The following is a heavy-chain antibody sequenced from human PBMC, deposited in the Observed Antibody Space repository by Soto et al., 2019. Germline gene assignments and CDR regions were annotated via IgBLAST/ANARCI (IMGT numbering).Heavy chain of an antibody. CDR2: IYYSGST. Sequence: QLQLQESGPGLVKPSETLSLACTVSGGSISGSSYYWGWIRQPPGKGLEWIGSIYYSGSTYYNPSLKSRVPIAADTSKNQFSLRLSSVTAADTAVYYCARGGKSSSWYNYCGQGTLVTVSS. CDR1: GGSISGSSYY. J-gene: IGHJ4*02. D-gene: IGHD6-13*01. CDR3: ARGGKSSSWYNY. V-gene: IGHV4-39*01.